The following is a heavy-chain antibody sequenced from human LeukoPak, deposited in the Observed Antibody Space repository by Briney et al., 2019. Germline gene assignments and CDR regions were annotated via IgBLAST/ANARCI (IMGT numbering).Heavy chain of an antibody. D-gene: IGHD3-22*01. Sequence: GASVKVSCKASGYIFTSYGISWVRQAPGQGLEWMGWISTYNGNTNYAQKLQGRVTMTTDTSTSTAYMELSSLRSEDTAVYYCARALIGSSGHAFDIWGQGTMVTVSS. CDR3: ARALIGSSGHAFDI. CDR1: GYIFTSYG. J-gene: IGHJ3*02. V-gene: IGHV1-18*01. CDR2: ISTYNGNT.